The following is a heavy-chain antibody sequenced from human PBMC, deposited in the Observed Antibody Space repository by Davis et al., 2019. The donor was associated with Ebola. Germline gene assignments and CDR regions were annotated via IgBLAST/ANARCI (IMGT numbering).Heavy chain of an antibody. CDR2: IKVDGSET. Sequence: GESLKISCAASGFIFRNFWMSWVRQAPGRGLEWVANIKVDGSETYYVDSVEGRFTISRDNAKNSLFLQMNSLRVEDTALYYCTKTISATPGDYWGQGTLVTVSS. CDR1: GFIFRNFW. J-gene: IGHJ4*02. D-gene: IGHD4/OR15-4a*01. CDR3: TKTISATPGDY. V-gene: IGHV3-7*01.